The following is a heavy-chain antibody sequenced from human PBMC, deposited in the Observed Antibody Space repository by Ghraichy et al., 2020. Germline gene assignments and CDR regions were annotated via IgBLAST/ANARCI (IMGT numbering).Heavy chain of an antibody. V-gene: IGHV3-74*01. Sequence: GGSLRLSCAASGFTLSYYWMHWVRQAPGKGLVWVSRISGDGRTIDYADSVKGRFTISRDNAKNTLFLQMNSLRAEDTAVYYCVRNSDSWGQGTLVTVSS. CDR1: GFTLSYYW. CDR2: ISGDGRTI. CDR3: VRNSDS. J-gene: IGHJ4*02.